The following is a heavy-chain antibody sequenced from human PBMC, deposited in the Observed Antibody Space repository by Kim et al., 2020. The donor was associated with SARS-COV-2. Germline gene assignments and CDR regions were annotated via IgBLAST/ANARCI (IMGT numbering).Heavy chain of an antibody. CDR3: ASAGGYSSIWQFDY. CDR1: GFTFSTYA. V-gene: IGHV3-30*04. CDR2: ISYDRSNR. Sequence: GGSLRLSCAASGFTFSTYAMHWVRQAPGKGLEWVAVISYDRSNRYYADSVKDRFTISRDNSKNTLSLQMNSLRAEDTAVYYCASAGGYSSIWQFDYWGQGTLVTVSS. D-gene: IGHD6-19*01. J-gene: IGHJ4*02.